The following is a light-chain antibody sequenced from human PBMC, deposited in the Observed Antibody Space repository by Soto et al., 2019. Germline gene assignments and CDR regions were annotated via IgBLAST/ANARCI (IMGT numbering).Light chain of an antibody. V-gene: IGKV1-5*03. CDR2: KAS. CDR3: QHYNSYSEA. Sequence: DIQMTQSPSTLSGSVGDRVTITCRASQTISSWLAWYQQKPGKAPKLLIYKASTLKSRVPSRLSGSRSGTDITLTISSLQPDDFATYYCQHYNSYSEACGQGTKVVLK. CDR1: QTISSW. J-gene: IGKJ1*01.